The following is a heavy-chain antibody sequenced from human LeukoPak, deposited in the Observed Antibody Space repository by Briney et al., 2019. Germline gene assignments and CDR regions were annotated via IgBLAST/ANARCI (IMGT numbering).Heavy chain of an antibody. D-gene: IGHD5-12*01. CDR3: AKDSIHSGYDHFDY. V-gene: IGHV3-9*01. Sequence: PGRSLRLSCAASGFTFDDYAMHWVRQAPGKGLEWVSGISWNSGSICYADSVKGRFTISRDDAKNSLYLQMNSLRAEDTALYYCAKDSIHSGYDHFDYWGQGTLVTVSS. CDR2: ISWNSGSI. CDR1: GFTFDDYA. J-gene: IGHJ4*02.